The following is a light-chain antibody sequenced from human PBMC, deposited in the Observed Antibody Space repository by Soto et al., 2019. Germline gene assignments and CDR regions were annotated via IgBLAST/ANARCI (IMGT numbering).Light chain of an antibody. CDR3: QQYNSYSWT. CDR1: QSISSW. CDR2: KAS. Sequence: DIQMTQSPSTLSASVGDRVTITCRASQSISSWLAWYQQKPGKAPKLLIYKASSLESGVPSRFSGSGSGTEFNLTISSLQPDDFATYYCQQYNSYSWTCGQGTKVDIK. J-gene: IGKJ1*01. V-gene: IGKV1-5*03.